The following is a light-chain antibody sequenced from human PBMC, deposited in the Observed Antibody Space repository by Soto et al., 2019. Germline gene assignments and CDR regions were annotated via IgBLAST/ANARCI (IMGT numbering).Light chain of an antibody. CDR2: DAS. CDR1: QSVSSY. J-gene: IGKJ3*01. V-gene: IGKV3-11*01. Sequence: EIVLTQSPATLSLSPGERATLSCRASQSVSSYLAWYQQKPGQAPRLLIYDASNRATGIPARFSNSRSGTDFTLTSSSLESADYAVYACQQRSNWPPPGIFTFGPGTKVDIK. CDR3: QQRSNWPPPGIFT.